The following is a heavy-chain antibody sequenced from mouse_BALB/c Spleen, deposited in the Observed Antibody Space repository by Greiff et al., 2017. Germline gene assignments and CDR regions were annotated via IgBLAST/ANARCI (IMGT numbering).Heavy chain of an antibody. CDR1: GFTFSDYY. D-gene: IGHD2-1*01. CDR3: ARDGYYGNHGAMDY. V-gene: IGHV5-4*02. Sequence: EVQGVESGGGLVKPGGSLKLSCAASGFTFSDYYMYWVRQTPEKRLEWVATISDGGSYTYYPDSVKGRFTISRDNAKNNLYLQMSSLKSEDTAMYYCARDGYYGNHGAMDYWGQGTSVTVSS. CDR2: ISDGGSYT. J-gene: IGHJ4*01.